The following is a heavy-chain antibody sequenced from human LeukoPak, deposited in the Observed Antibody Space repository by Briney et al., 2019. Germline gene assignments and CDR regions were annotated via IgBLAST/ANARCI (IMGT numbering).Heavy chain of an antibody. CDR3: ARTTPGGHGTDY. D-gene: IGHD5-12*01. Sequence: PGGSLRLSCAASGFTFSSYSMNWVRQAPGKGLEWVSSISSSSSYIYYADSVKGRFTISRDNAKNSLYLQMNSLRAEDTAVYYCARTTPGGHGTDYWGQGTLVTVSS. CDR2: ISSSSSYI. V-gene: IGHV3-21*01. CDR1: GFTFSSYS. J-gene: IGHJ4*02.